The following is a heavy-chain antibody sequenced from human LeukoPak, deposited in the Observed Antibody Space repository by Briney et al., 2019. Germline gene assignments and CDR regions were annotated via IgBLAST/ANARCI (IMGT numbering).Heavy chain of an antibody. CDR3: ARQGGSYWSHFDY. CDR1: GYSFTHYW. Sequence: GESLKISCKGSGYSFTHYWIAYVRQMPGKGLEWMGIIYPGDSDTRYSPSFRGQVTISADKSISTAYLQWSSLKASDTAMYYCARQGGSYWSHFDYWGQGTLVTVSS. D-gene: IGHD1-26*01. CDR2: IYPGDSDT. J-gene: IGHJ4*02. V-gene: IGHV5-51*01.